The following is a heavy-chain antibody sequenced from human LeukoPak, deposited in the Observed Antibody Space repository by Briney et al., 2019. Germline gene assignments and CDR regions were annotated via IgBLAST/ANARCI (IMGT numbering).Heavy chain of an antibody. CDR3: ARNSMVRGVITHYYYYGMDV. Sequence: SETLSLTCTVSGGSISSYYWSWIRQPPGKGLEWIGYIYYSGSTNYNPSLKSRVTISVDTSKNQFSLKLSSVTAADTAVYYCARNSMVRGVITHYYYYGMDVWGQGTTVTVS. V-gene: IGHV4-59*08. CDR2: IYYSGST. J-gene: IGHJ6*02. CDR1: GGSISSYY. D-gene: IGHD3-10*01.